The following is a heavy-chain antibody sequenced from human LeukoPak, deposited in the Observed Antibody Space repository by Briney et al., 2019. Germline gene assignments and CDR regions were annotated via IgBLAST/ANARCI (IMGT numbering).Heavy chain of an antibody. CDR2: IYYSGST. V-gene: IGHV4-59*01. D-gene: IGHD7-27*01. J-gene: IGHJ4*02. CDR3: ARETGGGADDY. CDR1: GGPISSYY. Sequence: PSETLSLTCTVSGGPISSYYWTWIRQPPGKGLEWIGYIYYSGSTSYNPSLKSRVTISVDTSKNQFSLKVSSMTAADTAVYYCARETGGGADDYWGQGTLATVSS.